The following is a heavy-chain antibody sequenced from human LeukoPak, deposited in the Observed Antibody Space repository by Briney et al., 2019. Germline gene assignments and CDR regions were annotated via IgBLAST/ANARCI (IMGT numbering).Heavy chain of an antibody. CDR2: ISSGSSTI. Sequence: GGSLRLSCAASGFTFSSYSMNWVRQAPGKGLEWVSYISSGSSTIYYADSVKGRFTISRDNAKNSLYLQMNSLRAEDTAVYYCARVLRYFDWLSPPDYWGQGTLVTVSS. CDR1: GFTFSSYS. CDR3: ARVLRYFDWLSPPDY. D-gene: IGHD3-9*01. J-gene: IGHJ4*02. V-gene: IGHV3-48*01.